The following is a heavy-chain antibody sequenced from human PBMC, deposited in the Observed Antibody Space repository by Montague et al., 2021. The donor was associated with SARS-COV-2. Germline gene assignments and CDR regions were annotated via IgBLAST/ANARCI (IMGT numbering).Heavy chain of an antibody. J-gene: IGHJ4*02. CDR3: ARPVSSSWHRFEY. CDR2: INHDGST. D-gene: IGHD2-15*01. CDR1: GSSFNDYF. V-gene: IGHV4-34*01. Sequence: SETLSLTCAVYGSSFNDYFWTWIRQPPGKGLEWIGEINHDGSTNYNPSLKSRLTISVDTSKNQFSLNLTSVTAADAAVYYCARPVSSSWHRFEYWGQGTLVTVSS.